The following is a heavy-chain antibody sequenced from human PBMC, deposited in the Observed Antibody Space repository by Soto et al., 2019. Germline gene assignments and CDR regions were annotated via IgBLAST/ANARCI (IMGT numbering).Heavy chain of an antibody. V-gene: IGHV1-2*02. CDR1: GYTFTGYY. J-gene: IGHJ6*02. CDR3: ARELRYCSSTSCYTLAEDYYYYGMDV. D-gene: IGHD2-2*02. Sequence: ASVKVSCKASGYTFTGYYMHWVRQAPGQGLEWMGWINPNSGGTNYAQKFQGRVTMTRDTSISTAYMELSRLRSDDTAVYYCARELRYCSSTSCYTLAEDYYYYGMDVWGQGTTVTVSS. CDR2: INPNSGGT.